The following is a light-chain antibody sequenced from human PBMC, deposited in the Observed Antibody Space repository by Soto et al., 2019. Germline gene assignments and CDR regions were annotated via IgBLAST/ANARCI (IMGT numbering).Light chain of an antibody. CDR1: SSDVGGYHY. CDR2: DVN. V-gene: IGLV2-11*01. CDR3: CSYAGSYTLI. Sequence: SALTQTRSVSGSPGQSVTLSCTGTSSDVGGYHYVSWYQHHPGKAPKIIIYDVNKRPSGVPDRFSGSKSGNTASLTISGLQTEDEADYYCCSYAGSYTLIFGGGTKLTVL. J-gene: IGLJ2*01.